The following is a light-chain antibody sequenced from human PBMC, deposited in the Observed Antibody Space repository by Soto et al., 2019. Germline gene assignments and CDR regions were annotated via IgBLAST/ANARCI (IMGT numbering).Light chain of an antibody. CDR1: QHVTTTY. V-gene: IGKV3-20*01. J-gene: IGKJ4*01. CDR2: GAS. Sequence: IWFTPSPAPPSFSPGERATLSCTASQHVTTTYIAWYQQKFGQAPRLLIYGASTRATGTPDRFTGGGFGTDFTLTISRVEPEDFAVYYCQQYDSSFTFGGGTKVDIK. CDR3: QQYDSSFT.